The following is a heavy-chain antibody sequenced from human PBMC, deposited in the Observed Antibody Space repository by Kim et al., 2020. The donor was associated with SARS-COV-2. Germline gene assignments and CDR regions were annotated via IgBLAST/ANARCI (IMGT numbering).Heavy chain of an antibody. D-gene: IGHD3-10*01. V-gene: IGHV4-59*01. CDR1: GGSISSYY. CDR2: IYYSGST. J-gene: IGHJ3*01. CDR3: ASQMVRGVPWV. Sequence: SETLSLTCTVSGGSISSYYWSWIRQPPGKGLEWIGYIYYSGSTNYNPSLKSRVTISVDTSKNQFSLKLGSVTAADTAVYYCASQMVRGVPWVWGQGTMVTVSS.